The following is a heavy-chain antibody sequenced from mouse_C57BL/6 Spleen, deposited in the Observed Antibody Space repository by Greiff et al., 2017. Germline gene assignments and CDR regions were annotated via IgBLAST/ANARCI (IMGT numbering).Heavy chain of an antibody. CDR2: FYPGSGSI. CDR3: ARHGAYDYDEDYYAMDY. V-gene: IGHV1-62-2*01. Sequence: VHLVESGAELVKPGASVKLSCKASGYTFTEYTIHWVKQRSGQGLEWIGWFYPGSGSIKYNEKFKDKATLTADKSSSTVYMELSRLTSEDSAVYFCARHGAYDYDEDYYAMDYWGQGTSVTVSS. D-gene: IGHD2-4*01. CDR1: GYTFTEYT. J-gene: IGHJ4*01.